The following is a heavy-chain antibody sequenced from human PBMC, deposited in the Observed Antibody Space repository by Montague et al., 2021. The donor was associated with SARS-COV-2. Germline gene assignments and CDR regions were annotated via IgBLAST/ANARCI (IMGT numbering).Heavy chain of an antibody. CDR2: IYWDDDT. D-gene: IGHD2/OR15-2a*01. J-gene: IGHJ4*02. Sequence: PAPVKPTQTLTLTCTFSGFSLSSSGVGVGWIRQPPGKAPEWLALIYWDDDTRYSPPLKSRLTVTKGTSKNQVVLTLTNMDTVDTATYFCAHIRRMYYFDDWGQGTLVTVSS. CDR1: GFSLSSSGVG. CDR3: AHIRRMYYFDD. V-gene: IGHV2-5*02.